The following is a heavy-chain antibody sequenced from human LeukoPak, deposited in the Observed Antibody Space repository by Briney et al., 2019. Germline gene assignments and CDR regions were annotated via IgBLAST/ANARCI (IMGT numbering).Heavy chain of an antibody. V-gene: IGHV3-7*03. CDR3: AREGMVRGVITYDY. D-gene: IGHD3-10*01. J-gene: IGHJ4*02. CDR2: IKQDGSEK. CDR1: GFTFSSYW. Sequence: GGSLRLSCAASGFTFSSYWMSWVRQAPGKGLEWVANIKQDGSEKYYVDSVKGRFTISRDNAKNSLYLQINSLRAEDTAVYYCAREGMVRGVITYDYWGQGTLVTVSS.